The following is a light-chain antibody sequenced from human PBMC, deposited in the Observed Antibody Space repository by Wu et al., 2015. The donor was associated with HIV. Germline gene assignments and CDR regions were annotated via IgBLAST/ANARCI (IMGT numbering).Light chain of an antibody. CDR1: QSVDSY. J-gene: IGKJ1*01. CDR2: DAS. Sequence: EIVLTQSPVTLSLSPGERATLSCRASQSVDSYVAWYQQKLGQPPRLLIYDASNRATGIPARFSGSGSGTEFTLSISSLQSEDFAVYYCQQYNDWPRTFGQGTKVEIK. CDR3: QQYNDWPRT. V-gene: IGKV3D-15*01.